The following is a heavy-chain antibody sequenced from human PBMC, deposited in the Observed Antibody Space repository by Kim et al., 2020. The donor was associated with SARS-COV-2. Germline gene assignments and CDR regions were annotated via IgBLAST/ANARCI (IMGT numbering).Heavy chain of an antibody. D-gene: IGHD6-19*01. J-gene: IGHJ6*02. Sequence: ADSWKGRFTISRDNSKNTLDLQMNSLRAEDTAVYYCGRGGHSSGHYGMDVWGQGTTVTVSS. V-gene: IGHV3-30*07. CDR3: GRGGHSSGHYGMDV.